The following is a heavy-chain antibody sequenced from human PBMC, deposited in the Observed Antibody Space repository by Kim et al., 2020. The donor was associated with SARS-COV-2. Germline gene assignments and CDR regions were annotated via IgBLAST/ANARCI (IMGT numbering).Heavy chain of an antibody. D-gene: IGHD3-9*01. CDR3: ARDPSDKYFEWLGGGAFDI. J-gene: IGHJ3*02. CDR2: ISYDGSNK. V-gene: IGHV3-33*05. Sequence: GGSLRLSCAASGFTFSSYGMHWVRQAPGKGLEWVAVISYDGSNKYYADSVKGRFTISRDNSKNTLYLQMNSLRAEDTAVYYCARDPSDKYFEWLGGGAFDIWGQGTMVTVSS. CDR1: GFTFSSYG.